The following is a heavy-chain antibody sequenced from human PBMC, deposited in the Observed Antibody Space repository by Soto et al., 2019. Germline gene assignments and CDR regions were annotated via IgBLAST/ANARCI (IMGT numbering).Heavy chain of an antibody. V-gene: IGHV1-69*13. Sequence: SVKVSCKASGGTFSSYAISRVRQAPGQGLEWMGGIIPIFGTANYAQKFQGRVTITADESTSTAYMELSSLRSEDTAVYYCARGGLIQLWTYYYYYGMDVWGQGTTVTVSS. D-gene: IGHD5-18*01. CDR3: ARGGLIQLWTYYYYYGMDV. CDR2: IIPIFGTA. J-gene: IGHJ6*02. CDR1: GGTFSSYA.